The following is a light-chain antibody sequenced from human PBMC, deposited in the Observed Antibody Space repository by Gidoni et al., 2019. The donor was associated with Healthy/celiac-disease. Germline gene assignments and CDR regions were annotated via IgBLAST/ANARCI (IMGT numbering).Light chain of an antibody. V-gene: IGLV3-21*02. Sequence: SYVLTQPPSLSVAPGQTARITCGGKNIGSKSVHWYQQQSGQAPVLVVYDDSDRPSGIPERFSGSNSGNTATLTISRVEAGDEADYYCQVWDSSSTVVFGGGTKLTVL. CDR1: NIGSKS. CDR2: DDS. CDR3: QVWDSSSTVV. J-gene: IGLJ2*01.